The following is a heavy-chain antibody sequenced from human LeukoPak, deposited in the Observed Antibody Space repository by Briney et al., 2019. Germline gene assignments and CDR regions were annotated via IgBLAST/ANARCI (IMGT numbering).Heavy chain of an antibody. CDR1: GYTFTSYY. D-gene: IGHD3-22*01. J-gene: IGHJ4*02. CDR3: ARVGYNYYDSSGYQYYFDY. V-gene: IGHV1-46*01. Sequence: GASVKVSCKASGYTFTSYYMHWVRQAPGQGLEWMGIINPSGGSTSYAQKFQGRVTMTRDTSTSTVYMELSSLRSEDTAVYYCARVGYNYYDSSGYQYYFDYWGQGTLVTVSS. CDR2: INPSGGST.